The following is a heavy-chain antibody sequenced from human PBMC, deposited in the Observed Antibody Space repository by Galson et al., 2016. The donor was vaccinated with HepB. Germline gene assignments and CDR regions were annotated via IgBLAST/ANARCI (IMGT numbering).Heavy chain of an antibody. CDR3: ARVIRAIVVVTAPSYYFDY. J-gene: IGHJ4*02. V-gene: IGHV4-61*01. Sequence: SETLSLTCTVSGGSVRSGSYYWSWIRQPPGKGLEWIGYIYYSGYTNYNPSLKSRVTISVDTSKNQFSLKLSSVTAADTAVYYCARVIRAIVVVTAPSYYFDYWGQGTLVTVSS. D-gene: IGHD2-21*02. CDR1: GGSVRSGSYY. CDR2: IYYSGYT.